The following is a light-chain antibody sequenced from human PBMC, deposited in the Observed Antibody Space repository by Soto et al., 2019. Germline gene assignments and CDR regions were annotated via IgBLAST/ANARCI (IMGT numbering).Light chain of an antibody. Sequence: QSVLTQPPSASGSPGQSVTISCTGTSSDVGNYNYVSWYQQHPGKAPKLMNYEVTKRPSGVPDRFSGSKSGNTASLTVSGLQAEDEADYYWSSYAGSNNFVFGTGTKVTVL. J-gene: IGLJ1*01. V-gene: IGLV2-8*01. CDR1: SSDVGNYNY. CDR3: SSYAGSNNFV. CDR2: EVT.